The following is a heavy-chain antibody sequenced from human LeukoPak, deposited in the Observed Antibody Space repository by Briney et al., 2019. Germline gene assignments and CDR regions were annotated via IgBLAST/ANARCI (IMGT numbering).Heavy chain of an antibody. V-gene: IGHV1-8*01. CDR3: ARTPRRYGDLFDN. CDR2: MNPNSGNT. Sequence: ASVKVSCKASGYTFTSYDINWVRQATGQGLEWMGWMNPNSGNTGYAQKFQGRVTMTRNTSISTAYMELSRLRSDDTAVYYCARTPRRYGDLFDNWGQGTLVTVSS. CDR1: GYTFTSYD. D-gene: IGHD4-17*01. J-gene: IGHJ4*02.